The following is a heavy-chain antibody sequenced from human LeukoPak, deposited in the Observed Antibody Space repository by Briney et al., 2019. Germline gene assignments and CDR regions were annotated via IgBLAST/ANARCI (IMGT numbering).Heavy chain of an antibody. D-gene: IGHD3-3*01. Sequence: PSETLSLTCTVSGGSISSYYWSWIRQPAGKGLERIGRIYTSGSTNYNPSLKSRVTMSVDTSKNQFSLKLSSVTAADTAVYYCARVKPGITIFGVYNAFDIWGQGTMVTVSS. CDR1: GGSISSYY. CDR2: IYTSGST. J-gene: IGHJ3*02. V-gene: IGHV4-4*07. CDR3: ARVKPGITIFGVYNAFDI.